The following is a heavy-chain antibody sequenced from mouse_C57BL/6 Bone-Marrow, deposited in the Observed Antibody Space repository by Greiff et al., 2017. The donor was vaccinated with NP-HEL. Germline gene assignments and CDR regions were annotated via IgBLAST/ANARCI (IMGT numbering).Heavy chain of an antibody. CDR1: GYTFTSYW. D-gene: IGHD1-1*01. CDR3: ATVVARNWYFDV. CDR2: IDPSDSYT. J-gene: IGHJ1*03. V-gene: IGHV1-69*01. Sequence: VQLQQPGAELVMPGASVKLSCKASGYTFTSYWMHWVKQRPGQGLEWIGEIDPSDSYTNYNQKFKGKSTLTVDKSSSTAYMQLSSLTSEDSAVYYCATVVARNWYFDVWGTGTTVTVSA.